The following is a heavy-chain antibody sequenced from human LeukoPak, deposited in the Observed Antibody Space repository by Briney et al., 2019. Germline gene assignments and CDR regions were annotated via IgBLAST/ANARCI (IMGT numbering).Heavy chain of an antibody. Sequence: GGSLRLSCAVSGFTFSSYAMSWVRQAPGKGLEWVSDISGSGGSTNYADSVKGRFTISRDISKNTLYLQMNSLRAEDTAVYYCAKSRGSYWVPEFDYWGQGTLVTVSS. J-gene: IGHJ4*02. CDR1: GFTFSSYA. V-gene: IGHV3-23*01. CDR2: ISGSGGST. D-gene: IGHD1-26*01. CDR3: AKSRGSYWVPEFDY.